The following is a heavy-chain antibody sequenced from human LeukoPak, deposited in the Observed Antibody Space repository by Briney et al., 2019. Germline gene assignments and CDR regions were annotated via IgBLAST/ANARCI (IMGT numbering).Heavy chain of an antibody. D-gene: IGHD2-15*01. V-gene: IGHV3-21*01. CDR2: ISSSSSYI. CDR3: ARALGSSYHHCNRDLDY. Sequence: GGSLRLSCAASGFTFSSYSMNWVRQAPGKGLEWVSSISSSSSYIYYADSVKGRFTISRDNAKNSLYLQMNSLRAEDTAVYYCARALGSSYHHCNRDLDYWGQGTLVTVSS. CDR1: GFTFSSYS. J-gene: IGHJ4*02.